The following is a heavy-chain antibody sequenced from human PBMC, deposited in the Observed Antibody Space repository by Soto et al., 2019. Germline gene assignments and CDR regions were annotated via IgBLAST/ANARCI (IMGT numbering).Heavy chain of an antibody. J-gene: IGHJ6*02. Sequence: VGSLRLSCAASGFTFSSYWMSWVRQAPGKGLEWVANIKQDGSEKYYVDSVKGRFTISRDNAKNSLYLQMNSLRAEDTAVYYCARVIIAARLRYYYYYYGMDIWGQGTTVTVSS. CDR2: IKQDGSEK. CDR3: ARVIIAARLRYYYYYYGMDI. CDR1: GFTFSSYW. D-gene: IGHD6-6*01. V-gene: IGHV3-7*01.